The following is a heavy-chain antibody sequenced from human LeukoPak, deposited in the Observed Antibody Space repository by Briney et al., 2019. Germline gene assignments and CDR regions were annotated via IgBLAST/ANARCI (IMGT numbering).Heavy chain of an antibody. J-gene: IGHJ4*02. CDR3: ARRRTIFGVAVD. Sequence: PSETLPPTCTVSGGSISSSSYYWGWIRQPPGKGLEWSATIHYSGSTYYNPSLKSRVTISVDTSKNQFSLKLSSVTAADTAVYYCARRRTIFGVAVDWGQGTLVTVSS. CDR1: GGSISSSSYY. CDR2: IHYSGST. V-gene: IGHV4-39*01. D-gene: IGHD3-3*01.